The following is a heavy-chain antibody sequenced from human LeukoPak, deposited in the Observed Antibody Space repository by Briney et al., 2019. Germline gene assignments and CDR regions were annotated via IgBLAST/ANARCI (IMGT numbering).Heavy chain of an antibody. V-gene: IGHV3-7*01. Sequence: GGSLRLSCAASGFTVSSNYMSWVRQAPGKGLEWVANIKKDGSEKYYVDSVKGRFTISRDNAKTSLYLQMNSLRAEDTAVYYCARHLSGITGYTYGRGIDYWGQGTLVTVSS. D-gene: IGHD5-18*01. CDR2: IKKDGSEK. J-gene: IGHJ4*02. CDR1: GFTVSSNY. CDR3: ARHLSGITGYTYGRGIDY.